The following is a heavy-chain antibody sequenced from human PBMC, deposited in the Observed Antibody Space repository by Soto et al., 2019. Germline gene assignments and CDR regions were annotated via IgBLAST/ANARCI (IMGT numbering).Heavy chain of an antibody. D-gene: IGHD2-21*02. J-gene: IGHJ6*02. CDR1: GGTFSSYA. CDR2: IIPIFGTA. V-gene: IGHV1-69*12. Sequence: QVQLVQSGAEVKKPGSSVKVSCKASGGTFSSYAISWVRQAPGQGLEWMGGIIPIFGTANYAQKFQGRVTITADEYASTAYRELSSLRSEDTAVYYCARGRHIVVVTAIYGMDVWGQGTTVTVSS. CDR3: ARGRHIVVVTAIYGMDV.